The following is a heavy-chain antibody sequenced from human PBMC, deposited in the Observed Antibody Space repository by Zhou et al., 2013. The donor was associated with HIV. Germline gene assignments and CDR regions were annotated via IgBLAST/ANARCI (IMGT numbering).Heavy chain of an antibody. J-gene: IGHJ4*01. CDR2: IVVGSGNT. CDR3: AAGSSGWSNFDY. V-gene: IGHV1-58*02. CDR1: GFTYISSA. Sequence: QLVQSGPEVKKPGTSVKVSCKASGFTYISSAMQWVRQARGQRLEWIGWIVVGSGNTNYAQKFQERVTITRDMSTSTVYMELSSLRTEDTAVYYCAAGSSGWSNFDYWGQERWSSSPQ. D-gene: IGHD6-19*01.